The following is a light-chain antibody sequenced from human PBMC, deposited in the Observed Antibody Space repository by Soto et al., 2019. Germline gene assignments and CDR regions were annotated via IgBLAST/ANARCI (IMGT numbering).Light chain of an antibody. CDR2: GAS. J-gene: IGKJ4*02. CDR3: QQFAGS. Sequence: EILLTHSPATLSLSPCERATLSCRASQSVSPSSLAWYQQRPGQSPRLLIYGASSRATGIPDRFSGRGSGTDFTLIISRLEPEDFAVYYCQQFAGSFGGGTKVDIK. CDR1: QSVSPSS. V-gene: IGKV3-20*01.